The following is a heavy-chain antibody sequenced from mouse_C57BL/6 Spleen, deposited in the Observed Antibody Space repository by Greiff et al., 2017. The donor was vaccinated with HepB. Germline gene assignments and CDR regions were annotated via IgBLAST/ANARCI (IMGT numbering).Heavy chain of an antibody. V-gene: IGHV1-59*01. CDR2: IDPSDSYT. D-gene: IGHD2-4*01. CDR3: AREENYDYESSLAY. CDR1: GYTFTSYW. J-gene: IGHJ3*01. Sequence: VQLQQPGAELVRPGTSVKLSCKASGYTFTSYWMHWVKQRPGQGLEWIGVIDPSDSYTNYNQKFKGKATLTVDTSSSTAYMQLSSLTSDDSAVYYCAREENYDYESSLAYWGQGTLVTVSA.